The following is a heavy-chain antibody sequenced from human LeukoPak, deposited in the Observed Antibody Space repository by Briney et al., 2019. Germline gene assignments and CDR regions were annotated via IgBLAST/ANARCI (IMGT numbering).Heavy chain of an antibody. D-gene: IGHD2-21*01. Sequence: SQTLSPTRDISGVSVSRKIAAWNSVRQSPSRGLEWLGRTYYRSKWYNDYAVSVRGRITIDPDTPKNRFSLQLNSLTPEDTAVYYCARYSDLGVPDFWGQGTLVTVSS. J-gene: IGHJ4*02. V-gene: IGHV6-1*01. CDR3: ARYSDLGVPDF. CDR2: TYYRSKWYN. CDR1: GVSVSRKIAA.